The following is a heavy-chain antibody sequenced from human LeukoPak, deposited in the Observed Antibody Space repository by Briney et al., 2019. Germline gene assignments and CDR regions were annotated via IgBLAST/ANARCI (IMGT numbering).Heavy chain of an antibody. Sequence: PGGSLRLSCTASRFTFNKYWMHWVRQAPGKGLVWVSRINIDASSISYADPVKGRFTISRDNAKSTLYLQMNSLRAEDTAVYYCARVPAAGTQFDDWGQGTLVTVSS. CDR1: RFTFNKYW. D-gene: IGHD6-13*01. J-gene: IGHJ4*02. V-gene: IGHV3-74*01. CDR2: INIDASSI. CDR3: ARVPAAGTQFDD.